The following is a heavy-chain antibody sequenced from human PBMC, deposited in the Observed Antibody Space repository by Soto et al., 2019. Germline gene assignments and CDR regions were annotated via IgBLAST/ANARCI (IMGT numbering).Heavy chain of an antibody. Sequence: QVQLQESGSGLVKPSQTLSLTCTVSGDSISSGGYSWSWIRQPPRQSLEWIGYIYHTGSTSYSPSLKSRVTMSVDKSKNQFSLSLNSVTAADTAIYYCARAHYGPSGYYFDSWGQGALFTVSS. CDR1: GDSISSGGYS. V-gene: IGHV4-30-2*01. CDR3: ARAHYGPSGYYFDS. J-gene: IGHJ4*02. D-gene: IGHD3-22*01. CDR2: IYHTGST.